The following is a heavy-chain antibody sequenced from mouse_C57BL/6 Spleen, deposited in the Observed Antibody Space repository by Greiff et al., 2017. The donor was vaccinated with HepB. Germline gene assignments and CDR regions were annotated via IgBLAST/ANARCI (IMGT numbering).Heavy chain of an antibody. D-gene: IGHD1-1*01. CDR2: IYPGDGDT. Sequence: QVQLKESGPELVKPGASVKISCKASGYAFSSSWMNWVKQRPGKGLEWIGRIYPGDGDTNYNGKFKGKATLTADKSSSTAYMQLSSLTSEDSAVYFCARCPYGKGYYAMDYWGQGTSVTVSS. J-gene: IGHJ4*01. V-gene: IGHV1-82*01. CDR1: GYAFSSSW. CDR3: ARCPYGKGYYAMDY.